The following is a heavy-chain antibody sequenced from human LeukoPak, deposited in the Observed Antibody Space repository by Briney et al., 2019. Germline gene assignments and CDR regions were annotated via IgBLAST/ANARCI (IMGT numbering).Heavy chain of an antibody. CDR2: ISAYNGNT. J-gene: IGHJ4*02. D-gene: IGHD3-22*01. V-gene: IGHV1-18*01. CDR1: GGTFSSYA. CDR3: ARIYYDSSESDY. Sequence: ASVKVSCKASGGTFSSYAISWVRQAPGLGLEWMGWISAYNGNTNYAQKLQGRVTMTTDTSTSTAYMELRSLRSDDTAVYYCARIYYDSSESDYWGQGTLVTVSS.